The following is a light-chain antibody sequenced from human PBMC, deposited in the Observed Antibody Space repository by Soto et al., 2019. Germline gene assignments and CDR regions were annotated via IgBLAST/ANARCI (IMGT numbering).Light chain of an antibody. J-gene: IGKJ2*01. CDR3: QRGHNWPLT. CDR2: GAS. CDR1: QSINTE. V-gene: IGKV3-15*01. Sequence: EIVMTQSPATLSLSPGERAALSCRASQSINTELAWYQQKPGQPPRLLIYGASTRATGDPDRFTGSESGSEFTLTISGLQSEDFAVYYCQRGHNWPLTFGQGTRLEI.